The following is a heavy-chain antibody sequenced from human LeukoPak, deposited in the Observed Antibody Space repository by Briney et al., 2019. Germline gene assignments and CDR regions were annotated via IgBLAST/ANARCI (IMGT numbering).Heavy chain of an antibody. CDR3: ARDRLYLDY. J-gene: IGHJ4*02. V-gene: IGHV4-34*01. Sequence: PGGSLRLSCAASGFTFSDYYMSWIRQAPGKGLEWIGEIYHTGNTNYNPSLRSRVTISVDKSKNQFSLKLSSVTAADTAVYYCARDRLYLDYWGQGTLVTVSS. CDR1: GFTFSDYY. D-gene: IGHD3-16*02. CDR2: IYHTGNT.